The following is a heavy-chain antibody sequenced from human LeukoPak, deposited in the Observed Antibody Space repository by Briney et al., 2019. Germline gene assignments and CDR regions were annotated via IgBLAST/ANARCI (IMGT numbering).Heavy chain of an antibody. D-gene: IGHD4-23*01. Sequence: GGSLRLSCAASGFTFSSYSMNWVRQAPGRGLVWLARINPDDKSTSYADSVKGRFTISIDDAKETLFLQMNSLTAEDTAVYYCLTIVETPIDAFDIWGQGAMVTVSS. V-gene: IGHV3-74*01. CDR1: GFTFSSYS. CDR2: INPDDKST. CDR3: LTIVETPIDAFDI. J-gene: IGHJ3*02.